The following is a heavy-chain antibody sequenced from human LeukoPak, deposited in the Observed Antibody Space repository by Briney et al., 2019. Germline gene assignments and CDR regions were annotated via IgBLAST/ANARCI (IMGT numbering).Heavy chain of an antibody. CDR3: ARDRSSSWYGGYFDY. J-gene: IGHJ4*02. CDR1: GYTFTGYY. CDR2: INPNSGGT. Sequence: GASVKVSCKASGYTFTGYYMHWVRQAPGQGLEWIGWINPNSGGTNYAQKFQGRVTMTRDTSISTAYMELSRLRSDDTAVYYCARDRSSSWYGGYFDYWGQGTLVTVSS. V-gene: IGHV1-2*02. D-gene: IGHD6-13*01.